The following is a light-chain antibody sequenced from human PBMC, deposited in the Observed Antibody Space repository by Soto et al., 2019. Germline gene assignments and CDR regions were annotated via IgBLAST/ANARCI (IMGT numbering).Light chain of an antibody. Sequence: DIQMTQSPSSLSASVGDRVTITCRASRIIDTYVDWYQQKPGKAPDLLIYLASTLQVGVPSRFSGSGSGTDFTLTISGLQPQDFATYYCKHSYNTPITFGQGTRLEIK. CDR3: KHSYNTPIT. CDR2: LAS. CDR1: RIIDTY. V-gene: IGKV1-39*01. J-gene: IGKJ5*01.